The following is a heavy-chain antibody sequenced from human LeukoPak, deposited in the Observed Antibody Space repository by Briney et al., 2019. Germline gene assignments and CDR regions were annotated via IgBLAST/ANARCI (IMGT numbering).Heavy chain of an antibody. V-gene: IGHV3-23*01. D-gene: IGHD2-15*01. CDR1: GFTFSSYA. CDR2: ISGSGGST. J-gene: IGHJ4*02. CDR3: AKEAVLSATACFDS. Sequence: GGSPRLSCVASGFTFSSYAMSWVRQAPGKGLEWLSAISGSGGSTYYADPVKGRFTISRDNSKNTLHVQMNSLRAEDTAVYYCAKEAVLSATACFDSWGQGTLVTVSS.